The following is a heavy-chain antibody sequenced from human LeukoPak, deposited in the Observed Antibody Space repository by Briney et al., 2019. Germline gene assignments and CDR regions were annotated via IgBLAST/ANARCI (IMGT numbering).Heavy chain of an antibody. J-gene: IGHJ5*02. CDR2: IYYSGST. Sequence: SETLSLTCTVSGGSIGSYYWSWIRQPPGKGLEWIGYIYYSGSTNYNPSLKSRVTISVDTSKNQFSLKLSSVTAADTAVYYCAGFDYDYVWGSRNWFDPWGQGTLVTVSS. CDR1: GGSIGSYY. D-gene: IGHD3-16*01. V-gene: IGHV4-59*01. CDR3: AGFDYDYVWGSRNWFDP.